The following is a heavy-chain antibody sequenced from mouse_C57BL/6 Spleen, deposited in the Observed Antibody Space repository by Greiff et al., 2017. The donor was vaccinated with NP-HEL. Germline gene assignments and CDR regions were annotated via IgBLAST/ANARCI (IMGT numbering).Heavy chain of an antibody. D-gene: IGHD1-1*01. CDR1: GYTFTSYW. CDR2: IDPSDSYT. V-gene: IGHV1-69*01. CDR3: ASHYCGSSYWYFDV. Sequence: VQLQQPGAELVMPGASVKLSCKASGYTFTSYWMHWVKQRPGQGLEWIGEIDPSDSYTNYNQKFKGKSTLTVDKSSSTAYMQLSSLTSEDSAVYDCASHYCGSSYWYFDVWGTGTTVTVSS. J-gene: IGHJ1*03.